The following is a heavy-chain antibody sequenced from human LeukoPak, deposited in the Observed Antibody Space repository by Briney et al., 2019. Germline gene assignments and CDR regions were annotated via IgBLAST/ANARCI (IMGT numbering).Heavy chain of an antibody. CDR2: IYTSGST. Sequence: SETLSLTCNASGGSISNYYWSWIRQPAGKGLEWVGRIYTSGSTNYNPSLRGRVSMSVDTSTNQFSLKLSSVTAADTAVYYCARDLVRRLYGQLDYYYYYLDVWGKGTTVAVSS. CDR1: GGSISNYY. J-gene: IGHJ6*03. CDR3: ARDLVRRLYGQLDYYYYYLDV. D-gene: IGHD4-17*01. V-gene: IGHV4-4*07.